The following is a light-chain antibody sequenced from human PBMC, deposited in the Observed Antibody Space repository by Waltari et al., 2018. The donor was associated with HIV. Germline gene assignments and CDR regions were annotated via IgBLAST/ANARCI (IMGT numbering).Light chain of an antibody. Sequence: DIQMTQSPSTLSASLGDRVSFTCRASQNIGNWLAWYQQKPGKAPNLLISKASNLESGVPANFSGSGSGTHFTLTISGLRPDDFASYYCQQYYNFPVTFGQGTKL. CDR1: QNIGNW. J-gene: IGKJ2*01. CDR3: QQYYNFPVT. CDR2: KAS. V-gene: IGKV1-5*03.